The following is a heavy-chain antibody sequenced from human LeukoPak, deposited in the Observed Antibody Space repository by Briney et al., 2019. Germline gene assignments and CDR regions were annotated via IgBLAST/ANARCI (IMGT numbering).Heavy chain of an antibody. V-gene: IGHV4-4*02. D-gene: IGHD3-22*01. J-gene: IGHJ4*02. Sequence: SETLSLTCAVSGGSISSSNWWSWVRQPPGKGLEWIGEIYHSGSTNYNPSLKSRVTISVDKSKNQFSLKLSSVTAADTAVYYCARAGYYYDSSGLLYWGQGTLVTVSS. CDR1: GGSISSSNW. CDR2: IYHSGST. CDR3: ARAGYYYDSSGLLY.